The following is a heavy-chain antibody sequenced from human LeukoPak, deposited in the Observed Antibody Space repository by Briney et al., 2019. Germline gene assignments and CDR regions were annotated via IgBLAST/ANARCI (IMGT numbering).Heavy chain of an antibody. CDR1: GFTFSSFW. V-gene: IGHV3-74*01. D-gene: IGHD3-22*01. CDR2: ITPDGDGS. J-gene: IGHJ4*02. CDR3: ARDPNNYDSH. Sequence: GGSLRLSCAASGFTFSSFWMHWVRQVPGKGLEWVSRITPDGDGSTYAASVQGRFTIPRDNAKDTVYLQMSNLRAEDTALYYCARDPNNYDSHLGQGTLVTVSS.